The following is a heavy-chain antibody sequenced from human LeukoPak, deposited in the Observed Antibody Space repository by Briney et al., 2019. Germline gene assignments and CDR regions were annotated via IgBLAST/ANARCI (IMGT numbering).Heavy chain of an antibody. CDR2: IYYSGST. J-gene: IGHJ6*03. D-gene: IGHD3-10*01. CDR1: GGSISSYY. CDR3: ARDRSFGFPDYYYYMDV. V-gene: IGHV4-59*01. Sequence: SETLSLTCTVSGGSISSYYWSWIRQPPGKGLEWIGYIYYSGSTNYNPSLKSRVTISVDTSKNQFSLKLSSVTAADTAVYYCARDRSFGFPDYYYYMDVWGKGTTVTVSS.